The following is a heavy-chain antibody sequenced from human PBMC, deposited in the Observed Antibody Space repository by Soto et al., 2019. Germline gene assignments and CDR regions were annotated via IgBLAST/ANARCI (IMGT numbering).Heavy chain of an antibody. CDR3: ARLGPSGWSNFDY. J-gene: IGHJ4*02. CDR2: IYPGDSDT. V-gene: IGHV5-51*01. Sequence: ESLKISCKGSGYSFTNYWIGWVGQNPGKGLEWMGIIYPGDSDTKYSPSFQGQVTISAGKSITTAYLQWSSLKASDTAMYYCARLGPSGWSNFDYWGQGTLVTVSS. D-gene: IGHD6-19*01. CDR1: GYSFTNYW.